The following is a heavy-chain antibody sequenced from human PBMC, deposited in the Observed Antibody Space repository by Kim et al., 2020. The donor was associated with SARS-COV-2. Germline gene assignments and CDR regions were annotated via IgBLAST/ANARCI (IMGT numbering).Heavy chain of an antibody. D-gene: IGHD3-3*01. V-gene: IGHV3-30-3*01. CDR3: ARAENWSGYYHYYYYYYMDV. Sequence: GGSLRLSCAASGFTFSSYAMHWVRQAPGKGLEWVAVISYDGSNKYYADSVKGRFTISRDNSKNTLYLQMNSLRAEDTAVYYCARAENWSGYYHYYYYYYMDVWGKGTTVTVSS. CDR2: ISYDGSNK. J-gene: IGHJ6*03. CDR1: GFTFSSYA.